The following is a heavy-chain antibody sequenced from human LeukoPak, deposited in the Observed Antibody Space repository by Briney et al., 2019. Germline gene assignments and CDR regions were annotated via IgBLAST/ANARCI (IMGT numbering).Heavy chain of an antibody. CDR1: GYTFTSYD. J-gene: IGHJ4*02. D-gene: IGHD3-9*01. CDR2: IRGDNGDT. V-gene: IGHV1-18*01. CDR3: ARVGLLTGYYFFDY. Sequence: ASVKVSCKASGYTFTSYDINWVRQAPGQGLEWVGWIRGDNGDTNYAQKLQGRVTMTTDTSTSTAYMELRSLGSDETAVYYCARVGLLTGYYFFDYWGQGTLVTVSS.